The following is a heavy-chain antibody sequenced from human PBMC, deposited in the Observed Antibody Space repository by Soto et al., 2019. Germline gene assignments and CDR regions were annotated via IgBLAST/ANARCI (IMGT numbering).Heavy chain of an antibody. V-gene: IGHV1-69*12. CDR3: ATRAVTAFYFDY. CDR2: IIPKFKLA. D-gene: IGHD2-21*02. CDR1: GGTFSSTA. Sequence: QVQLVQSGADVKKPGSSVKVSCKASGGTFSSTALSWVRQAPGQGLEWMGGIIPKFKLANYAQRFQGRATFTADESTSPAYMELSSLRSEDTALYYCATRAVTAFYFDYWGQGTLVTVSS. J-gene: IGHJ4*02.